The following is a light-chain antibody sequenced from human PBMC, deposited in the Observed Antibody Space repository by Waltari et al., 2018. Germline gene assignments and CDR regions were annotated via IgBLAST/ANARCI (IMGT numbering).Light chain of an antibody. CDR1: QNISTS. J-gene: IGKJ1*01. V-gene: IGKV3-11*01. CDR2: DAS. Sequence: EIVLTQSPATLSLSPGERVTLSCRARQNISTSLACYQQKPGQAPRLLIYDASKRATGIPGRFSGSGSGTDFTLTISSLEPEDFVVYYCQQRYKWTFGQGTKVEIK. CDR3: QQRYKWT.